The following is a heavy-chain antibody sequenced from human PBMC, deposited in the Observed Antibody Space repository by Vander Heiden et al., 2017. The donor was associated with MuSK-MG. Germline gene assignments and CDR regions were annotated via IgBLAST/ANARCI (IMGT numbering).Heavy chain of an antibody. CDR3: ARGGEMATIGPNAYDI. J-gene: IGHJ3*02. CDR1: GGTFRSYA. V-gene: IGHV1-69*12. CDR2: ISPIFGTA. D-gene: IGHD5-12*01. Sequence: QVQLVQSGAEAKKPGSSVQVSCRASGGTFRSYASGGVRQAPGQGLEWMGGISPIFGTANYAQKFQGRVTRTADESTSTAYMELSSLRSEDTAVYYCARGGEMATIGPNAYDIWGQGTMVTVSS.